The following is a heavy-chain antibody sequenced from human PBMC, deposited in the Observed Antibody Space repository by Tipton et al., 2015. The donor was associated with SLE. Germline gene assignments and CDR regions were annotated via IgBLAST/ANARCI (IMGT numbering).Heavy chain of an antibody. J-gene: IGHJ4*02. CDR1: GASISSSGYS. CDR2: LYYSGNT. Sequence: TLSLTCTVSGASISSSGYSWGWIRQPPGKGLEWIGCLYYSGNTYYNPSLKSRVTISADTSKNQLSLRLSSVTAADSAVYYCASKISLTTDNWGQGALVTVSS. CDR3: ASKISLTTDN. D-gene: IGHD1-1*01. V-gene: IGHV4-39*07.